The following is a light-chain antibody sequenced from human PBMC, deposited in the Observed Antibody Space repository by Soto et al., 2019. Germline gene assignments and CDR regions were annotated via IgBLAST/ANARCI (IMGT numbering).Light chain of an antibody. Sequence: KHGPAVIAGPGQKVAISRLRGRTHIGNYYGSWHQQLPGTAPKLLIYENDKRPSGIPDRFSGSKSGTSATLGITGLQTGDEADYYCGTWDSSLSIFVFGTGTKVTVL. CDR3: GTWDSSLSIFV. CDR1: RTHIGNYY. J-gene: IGLJ1*01. V-gene: IGLV1-51*02. CDR2: END.